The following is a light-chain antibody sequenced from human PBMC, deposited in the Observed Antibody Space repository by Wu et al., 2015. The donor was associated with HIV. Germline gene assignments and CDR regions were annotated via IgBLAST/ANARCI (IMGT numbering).Light chain of an antibody. CDR2: GVS. CDR1: QSVSNSQ. V-gene: IGKV3-20*01. J-gene: IGKJ2*01. CDR3: QQYGTSPST. Sequence: IVLTQSPGTLSLSPGERATLSCRASQSVSNSQLAWYQQKPGQAPRLLIYGVSNRATGIPDRFSGSGSGTDFTLTISRLEPEDFAVFYCQQYGTSPSTFGQGTMLELK.